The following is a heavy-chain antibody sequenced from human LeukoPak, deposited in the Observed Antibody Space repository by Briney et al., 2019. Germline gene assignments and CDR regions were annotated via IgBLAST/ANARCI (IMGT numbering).Heavy chain of an antibody. Sequence: PSETLPLTCAVSAASISNYYWSWIRQAPGKGLEWIGYISTSGSTNYNPSLKSRVSISLDTSKNRSSLNLNFVTAADTAVYYCASPRSGYRYTFDYWGQGALVTVSS. V-gene: IGHV4-4*09. D-gene: IGHD3-22*01. CDR1: AASISNYY. CDR3: ASPRSGYRYTFDY. CDR2: ISTSGST. J-gene: IGHJ4*02.